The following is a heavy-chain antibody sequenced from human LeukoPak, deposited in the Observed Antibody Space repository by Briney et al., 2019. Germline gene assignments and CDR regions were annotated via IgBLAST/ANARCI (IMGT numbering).Heavy chain of an antibody. CDR3: AGSSSSWYNAFDI. V-gene: IGHV1-2*02. CDR2: IHPNSGGT. D-gene: IGHD6-13*01. CDR1: GYTFTGYY. J-gene: IGHJ3*02. Sequence: ASVKVSCKASGYTFTGYYIHWVRQAPGQGLEWMGWIHPNSGGTYFAQKFQGRVTMTRDTSISTAYLEMRSDDPAVYYCAGSSSSWYNAFDIWGQGTMVTVSS.